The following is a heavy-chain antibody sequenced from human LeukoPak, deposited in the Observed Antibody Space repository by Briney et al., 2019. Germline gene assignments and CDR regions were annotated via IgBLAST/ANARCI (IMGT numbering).Heavy chain of an antibody. J-gene: IGHJ4*02. V-gene: IGHV4-59*08. CDR1: GASISSYY. CDR3: ARYYYGSGSYNPHFDY. CDR2: IHYSGST. Sequence: SETLSLTCTVSGASISSYYWSWIRQPPGKGLEWIGYIHYSGSTNDNPSLKSRVTISIDTSKNQFSLKLSSVTAADTAVYYCARYYYGSGSYNPHFDYWGQGTLVTVSS. D-gene: IGHD3-10*01.